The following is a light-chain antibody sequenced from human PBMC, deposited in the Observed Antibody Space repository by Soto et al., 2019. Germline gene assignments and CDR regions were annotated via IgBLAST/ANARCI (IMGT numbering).Light chain of an antibody. J-gene: IGKJ2*01. CDR2: AAS. CDR3: QQSDSYPST. CDR1: QSITKY. V-gene: IGKV1-39*01. Sequence: DIQMTQSPSSLSVSVGDRVTITCRASQSITKYLNWYQQKPGKAPKLLVYAASSLQSGVPSRFSGDGSATDFTLTISSLQPEDFATYYCQQSDSYPSTFGRGTKLEIK.